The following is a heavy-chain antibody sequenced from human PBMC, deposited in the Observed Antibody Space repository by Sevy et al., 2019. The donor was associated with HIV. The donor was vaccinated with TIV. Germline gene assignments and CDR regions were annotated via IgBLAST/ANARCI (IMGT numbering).Heavy chain of an antibody. CDR1: GYTFTGYY. J-gene: IGHJ6*02. V-gene: IGHV1-2*02. CDR2: INPNSGGT. D-gene: IGHD3-22*01. Sequence: SSVKVSCKASGYTFTGYYMHWVRQAPGQGLEWMGWINPNSGGTNYAQKFQGRVTMTRDTSISTAYMELSRLRSDDTAVYYCARDYGSAHVYYYDSRNYGMDVWGQGTTVIVSS. CDR3: ARDYGSAHVYYYDSRNYGMDV.